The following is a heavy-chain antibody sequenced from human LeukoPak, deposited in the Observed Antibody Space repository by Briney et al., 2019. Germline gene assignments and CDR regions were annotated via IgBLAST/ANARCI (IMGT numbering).Heavy chain of an antibody. Sequence: GASVKVSCKVSGYTLTELSMHWVRQAPGKGLEWMEGFDPEDGETIYAQKFQGRVTVTEDTSTDTAYMELSSLRSEDTAVYYCATVLLGYCSGGSCYWFDPWGQGTLVTVSS. D-gene: IGHD2-15*01. J-gene: IGHJ5*02. CDR2: FDPEDGET. V-gene: IGHV1-24*01. CDR3: ATVLLGYCSGGSCYWFDP. CDR1: GYTLTELS.